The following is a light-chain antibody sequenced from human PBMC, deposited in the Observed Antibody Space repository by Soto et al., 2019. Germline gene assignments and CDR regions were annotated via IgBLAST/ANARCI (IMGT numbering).Light chain of an antibody. Sequence: DIQMTQSPSSLSASVGDRVTIPCRASQTITNYLNWYQQQSGKAPKLLIYATDTLQSGVPSRFSGSGSGTDYTLTISSLQPEDFATYYCQQSYNTPQTFGQGTKVDNK. CDR2: ATD. V-gene: IGKV1-39*01. J-gene: IGKJ1*01. CDR1: QTITNY. CDR3: QQSYNTPQT.